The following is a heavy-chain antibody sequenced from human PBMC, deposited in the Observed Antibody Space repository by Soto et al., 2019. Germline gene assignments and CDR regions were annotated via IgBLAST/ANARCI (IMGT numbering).Heavy chain of an antibody. CDR2: IYYSGST. J-gene: IGHJ4*02. V-gene: IGHV4-39*01. CDR1: GGSISSSSYY. D-gene: IGHD6-6*01. Sequence: PSETLSLTCTVSGGSISSSSYYWGWIRQPPGKGLEWIGSIYYSGSTYYNPSLKSRVTISVDTSKNQFSLKLSSVTAADTAVYYCARLYSSSGNDYWGQGTLVTVSS. CDR3: ARLYSSSGNDY.